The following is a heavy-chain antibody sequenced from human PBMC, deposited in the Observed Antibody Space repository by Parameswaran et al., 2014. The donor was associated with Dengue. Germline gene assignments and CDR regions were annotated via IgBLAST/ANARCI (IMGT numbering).Heavy chain of an antibody. V-gene: IGHV6-1*01. Sequence: WIRQSPSRGLEWLGRTYYRSKWYNDYAVSVKSRITINPDTSKNQFSLQLNSVTPEDTAVYYCAREPYSSSLNWFDPWAREPWSPSP. CDR2: TYYRSKWYN. CDR3: AREPYSSSLNWFDP. D-gene: IGHD6-13*01. J-gene: IGHJ5*02.